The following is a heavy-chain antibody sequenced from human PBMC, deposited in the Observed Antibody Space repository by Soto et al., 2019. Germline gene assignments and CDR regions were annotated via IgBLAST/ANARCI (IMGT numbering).Heavy chain of an antibody. CDR1: GFTFISYA. Sequence: GGSLRLSCAASGFTFISYAMHWVRQAPGKGLEWVAVISYDGSNKYYADSVKGRFTISRDNSKNTLYLQMNSLRAEDTAVYYCARDPSLTIAVAGTFQHWGQGTLVTVSS. CDR2: ISYDGSNK. V-gene: IGHV3-30-3*01. D-gene: IGHD6-19*01. CDR3: ARDPSLTIAVAGTFQH. J-gene: IGHJ1*01.